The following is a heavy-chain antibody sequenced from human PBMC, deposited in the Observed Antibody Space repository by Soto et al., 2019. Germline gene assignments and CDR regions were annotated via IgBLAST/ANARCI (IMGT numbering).Heavy chain of an antibody. J-gene: IGHJ3*02. D-gene: IGHD2-15*01. CDR2: IKQDGSEN. Sequence: EVQVVESGGGLVQPGGSLRLSCAASGFTFSNYWMTWVRQAPGKGLEWVANIKQDGSENFYVDSVKGRFTISRDNAKNSVDLPVYSLRAEDTGVYYCARDSGPRWYDAFDIWGQGTMVTVS. CDR3: ARDSGPRWYDAFDI. CDR1: GFTFSNYW. V-gene: IGHV3-7*04.